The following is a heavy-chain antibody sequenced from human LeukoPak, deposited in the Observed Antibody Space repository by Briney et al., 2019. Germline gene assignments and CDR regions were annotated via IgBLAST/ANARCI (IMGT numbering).Heavy chain of an antibody. D-gene: IGHD1-26*01. J-gene: IGHJ3*02. CDR1: GFTFSSYS. CDR3: ARDEGWELLPGAFDI. V-gene: IGHV3-21*01. CDR2: ISSSSSYI. Sequence: PGGSLRLSCAASGFTFSSYSMNWVRQAPGKGLEWVSSISSSSSYIYYADSVKGRFTISRDNAKNSLYLQMNSLRAEDTAVYYCARDEGWELLPGAFDIWGQGTMVTVYS.